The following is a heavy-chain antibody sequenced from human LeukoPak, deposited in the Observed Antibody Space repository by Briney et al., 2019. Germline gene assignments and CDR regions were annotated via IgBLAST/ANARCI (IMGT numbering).Heavy chain of an antibody. CDR2: ISSSSSTI. J-gene: IGHJ4*02. V-gene: IGHV3-48*01. Sequence: PGGSLRLSCAASAFTFSGYWMSWVRQAPGKGLEWVSYISSSSSTIYYADSVKGRFTISRDNAKNSLYLQMNSLRAEDTAVYYCARGKTGDPFDYWGQGTLVTVSS. CDR1: AFTFSGYW. CDR3: ARGKTGDPFDY. D-gene: IGHD7-27*01.